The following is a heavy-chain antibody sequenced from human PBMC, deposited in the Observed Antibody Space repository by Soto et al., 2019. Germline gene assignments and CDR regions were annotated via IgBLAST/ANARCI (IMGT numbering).Heavy chain of an antibody. CDR1: GFTFGTYT. J-gene: IGHJ3*02. V-gene: IGHV3-23*01. CDR2: IYGNAART. D-gene: IGHD3-10*01. CDR3: ANGGLWFGELLPTDAFDI. Sequence: GGSLRLSCAASGFTFGTYTMNWVRQAPGKGLEWVSGIYGNAARTFYADSVKGRFTISRDNSKNTLYLQMNSLRAEDTAVYYCANGGLWFGELLPTDAFDIWGQGTMVTVSS.